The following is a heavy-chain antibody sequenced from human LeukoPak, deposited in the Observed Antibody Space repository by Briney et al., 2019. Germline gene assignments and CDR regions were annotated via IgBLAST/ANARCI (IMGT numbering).Heavy chain of an antibody. V-gene: IGHV3-30*18. CDR1: GFTFSSYG. Sequence: PGGSLRLSCAASGFTFSSYGMHWVRQAPGKGLEWVAVISYDGSNKYYADSVKGRFTISRDNSKNTLYLQMNSLRAEDTAVYYCAKDVADYYFDYWGRGTLVTVSS. CDR2: ISYDGSNK. CDR3: AKDVADYYFDY. J-gene: IGHJ4*02. D-gene: IGHD2-21*01.